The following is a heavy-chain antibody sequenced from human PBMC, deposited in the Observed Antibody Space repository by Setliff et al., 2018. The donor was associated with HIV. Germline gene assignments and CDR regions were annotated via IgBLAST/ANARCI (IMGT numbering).Heavy chain of an antibody. Sequence: HPGGSLRLSCAASGFTFSTYAMSWVRQAPGKGLEWVSVISGSGTTTYYADSVKGRFTISRDNSKNTVYLQMNSLRAEDTAVYYCAKDKGQKYADYWGQGTVVTVSS. CDR1: GFTFSTYA. CDR2: ISGSGTTT. V-gene: IGHV3-23*01. D-gene: IGHD3-10*01. CDR3: AKDKGQKYADY. J-gene: IGHJ4*02.